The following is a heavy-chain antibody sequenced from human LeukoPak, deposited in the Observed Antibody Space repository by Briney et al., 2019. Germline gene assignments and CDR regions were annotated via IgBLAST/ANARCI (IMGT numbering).Heavy chain of an antibody. CDR2: ISSSSSTI. V-gene: IGHV3-48*04. Sequence: GGSLRLSCAASGFTFSSYSMNWVRQAPGKGLEWVSYISSSSSTIYYADSVKGRFTISRDNAKNSLYLQMNSLRAEDTAVYYCARETIFGWFDPWGQGTPVIVSS. J-gene: IGHJ5*02. CDR3: ARETIFGWFDP. CDR1: GFTFSSYS. D-gene: IGHD3-3*01.